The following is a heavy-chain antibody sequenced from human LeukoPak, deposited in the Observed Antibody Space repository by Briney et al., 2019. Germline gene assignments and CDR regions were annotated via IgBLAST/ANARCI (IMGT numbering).Heavy chain of an antibody. Sequence: SETLSLTCAVYGGSFSGYYWSWIRQPPGKGLEWIGEINHSGSTNYNPFLKSRVTISVDTSKNQFSLKLSSVTAADTAVYYCARSRAAGYCSSTSCTLAGANYFDYWGQGTLVTVSS. J-gene: IGHJ4*02. CDR3: ARSRAAGYCSSTSCTLAGANYFDY. CDR1: GGSFSGYY. V-gene: IGHV4-34*01. D-gene: IGHD2-2*01. CDR2: INHSGST.